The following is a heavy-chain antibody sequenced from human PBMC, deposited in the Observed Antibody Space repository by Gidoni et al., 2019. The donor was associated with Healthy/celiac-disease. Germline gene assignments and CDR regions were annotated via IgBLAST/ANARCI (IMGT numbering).Heavy chain of an antibody. V-gene: IGHV4-34*01. CDR1: GGSFSGYY. CDR3: ARGKVPAAIYNWFDP. CDR2: INHSGST. J-gene: IGHJ5*02. Sequence: QVQLQQWGAGLLKPSETLSLTCAVYGGSFSGYYWSWIRQPPGKGLEWIGEINHSGSTNYNPSLKSRVTISVDTSKNQFSLKLSSVTAADTAVYYCARGKVPAAIYNWFDPWGQGTLVTVSS. D-gene: IGHD2-2*01.